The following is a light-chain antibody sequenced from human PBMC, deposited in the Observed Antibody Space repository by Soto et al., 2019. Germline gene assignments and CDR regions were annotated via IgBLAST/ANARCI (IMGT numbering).Light chain of an antibody. V-gene: IGKV3-20*01. J-gene: IGKJ5*01. CDR2: DTS. CDR1: QSLTNSF. Sequence: EFVLTQSPGTLSLSPGERATLSCRASQSLTNSFMAWYQQKPGQAPRLLIYDTSSRASGIPDRFSGSGSGTDFTLTISRLETEDFAVFYCQRYGTSEIIFGQGTRLEIK. CDR3: QRYGTSEII.